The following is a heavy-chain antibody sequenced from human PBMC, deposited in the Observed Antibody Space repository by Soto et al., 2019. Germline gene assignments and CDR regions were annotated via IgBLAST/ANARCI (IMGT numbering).Heavy chain of an antibody. D-gene: IGHD2-2*01. J-gene: IGHJ5*02. CDR1: GHTFTSYG. CDR2: ISAYNGNT. V-gene: IGHV1-18*04. Sequence: ASVKVSCKASGHTFTSYGISWVRQAPGQGLEWMGWISAYNGNTNYAQKLQGRVTMTTDTSTSTAYMELRSLRSDDTAVYYCAATPYCSSTSCYRRWFDPWGQGTLVTVSS. CDR3: AATPYCSSTSCYRRWFDP.